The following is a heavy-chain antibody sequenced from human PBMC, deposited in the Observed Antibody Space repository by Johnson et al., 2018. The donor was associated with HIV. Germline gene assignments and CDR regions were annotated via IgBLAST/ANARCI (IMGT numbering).Heavy chain of an antibody. CDR1: GFTVSSNY. J-gene: IGHJ3*02. CDR2: ISYDGSNK. D-gene: IGHD4-23*01. V-gene: IGHV3-30*18. Sequence: VQLVESGGGLVQPGGSLRLSCAASGFTVSSNYMSWVRQAPGKGLEWVTVISYDGSNKYYAESVRGRFTISRDNSKNTLYLQMNSLTTEDTAVYYCANLGDYGGNNGFDIWGQGTMVTVSS. CDR3: ANLGDYGGNNGFDI.